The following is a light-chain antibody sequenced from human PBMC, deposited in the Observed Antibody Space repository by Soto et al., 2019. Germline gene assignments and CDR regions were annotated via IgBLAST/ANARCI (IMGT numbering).Light chain of an antibody. Sequence: ELVLTQSPATLSLSPGERATLSSRASQSVSSYLAWYQQKPGQAPRLLIYDASNRATGIPARFSGSGSGTDFTLTIISLEPEDFAVYYCQQRGNWPRTFGQGTKVDIK. V-gene: IGKV3-11*01. J-gene: IGKJ1*01. CDR1: QSVSSY. CDR2: DAS. CDR3: QQRGNWPRT.